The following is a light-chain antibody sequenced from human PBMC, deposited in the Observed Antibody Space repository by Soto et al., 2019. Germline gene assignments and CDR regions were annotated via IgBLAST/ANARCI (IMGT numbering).Light chain of an antibody. J-gene: IGKJ1*01. CDR2: AAS. CDR1: QSISNS. V-gene: IGKV1-39*01. CDR3: QQYDNWPWT. Sequence: IQMTQSPSSLSASVGDRVTITCRASQSISNSLNWYQQKPGKAPKFLMSAASSLQSGVPSRFSGSGSGREFTPTISSLQSEDFAVYYCQQYDNWPWTFGQGTKV.